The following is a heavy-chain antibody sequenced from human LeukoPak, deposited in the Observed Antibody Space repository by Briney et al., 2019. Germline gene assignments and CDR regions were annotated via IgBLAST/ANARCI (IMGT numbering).Heavy chain of an antibody. CDR3: ASPPISSSREVRY. D-gene: IGHD6-6*01. V-gene: IGHV3-21*01. CDR1: GFTVSSNY. J-gene: IGHJ4*02. CDR2: ISSSSSYI. Sequence: PGGSLRLSCAASGFTVSSNYMSWVRQAPGKGLGWVSSISSSSSYIYYADSVKGRFTISRDNAKNSLYLQMNSLRAEDTAVYYCASPPISSSREVRYWGQGTLVTVSS.